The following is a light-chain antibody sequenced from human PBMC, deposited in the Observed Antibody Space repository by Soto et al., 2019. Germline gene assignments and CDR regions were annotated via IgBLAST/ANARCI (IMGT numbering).Light chain of an antibody. CDR1: SSNIGAGYD. V-gene: IGLV1-40*01. J-gene: IGLJ2*01. CDR3: QSYDSSLSGVV. CDR2: GNS. Sequence: QPVLTQPPSVSGAPGQRVTISCTGSSSNIGAGYDVHWYQQLPGTAPKLLIYGNSNRPSGVPDRCSGSKSGTSASLAITGLQAEDEADYYGQSYDSSLSGVVFGGGTKLTVL.